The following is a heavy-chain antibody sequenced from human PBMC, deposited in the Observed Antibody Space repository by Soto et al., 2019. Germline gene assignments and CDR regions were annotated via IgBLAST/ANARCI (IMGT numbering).Heavy chain of an antibody. CDR1: GFTFSSYW. J-gene: IGHJ6*02. CDR2: IKQDGSEK. D-gene: IGHD3-3*01. Sequence: LRLSCAASGFTFSSYWMSWVRQAPGKGLEWVANIKQDGSEKYYVDSVKGRFTISRDNAKNSLYLQMNSLRAEDTAVYYCARYDFWSGYPSDYYYGMDVWGQGTTVTVSS. V-gene: IGHV3-7*01. CDR3: ARYDFWSGYPSDYYYGMDV.